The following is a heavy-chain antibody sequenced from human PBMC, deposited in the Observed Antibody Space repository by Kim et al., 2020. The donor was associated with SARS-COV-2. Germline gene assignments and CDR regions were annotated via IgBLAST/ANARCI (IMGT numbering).Heavy chain of an antibody. CDR3: ARGLPNVIRLLIYYYGMDV. Sequence: ASVKVSCKASGYTFTSYDINWVRQATGQGLEWMGWMNPNSGNTGYAQKFQGRVTMTRNTSISTAYMELSSPRSEDTAVYYCARGLPNVIRLLIYYYGMDVWGQGTTVTVSS. CDR1: GYTFTSYD. J-gene: IGHJ6*02. D-gene: IGHD2-15*01. CDR2: MNPNSGNT. V-gene: IGHV1-8*01.